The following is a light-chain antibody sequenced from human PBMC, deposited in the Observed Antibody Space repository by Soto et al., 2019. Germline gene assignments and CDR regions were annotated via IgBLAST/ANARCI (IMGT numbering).Light chain of an antibody. Sequence: EIVMTQSPATLSVSPGERATLSCRASQSVSSNLAWYQQKPGQAPRLLIYGASTRATGIPARFSGSGSGTESTLTISSLQSEDSAVYYCQQSNNWPLTFGQGTQLEIK. CDR2: GAS. CDR3: QQSNNWPLT. J-gene: IGKJ5*01. V-gene: IGKV3-15*01. CDR1: QSVSSN.